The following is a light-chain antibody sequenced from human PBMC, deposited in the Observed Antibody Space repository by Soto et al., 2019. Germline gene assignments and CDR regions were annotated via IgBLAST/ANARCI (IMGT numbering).Light chain of an antibody. V-gene: IGKV3-11*01. Sequence: EIVLTQSPGTLSLSPGERATLSCRASQSVSSYLAWYQRKPGQAPSLLIYDASNRATGIPARFSGSGSGTDFTLTISSLEPEDFAVYYCQQRSNWPWTFGQGTKVDIK. CDR3: QQRSNWPWT. CDR2: DAS. J-gene: IGKJ1*01. CDR1: QSVSSY.